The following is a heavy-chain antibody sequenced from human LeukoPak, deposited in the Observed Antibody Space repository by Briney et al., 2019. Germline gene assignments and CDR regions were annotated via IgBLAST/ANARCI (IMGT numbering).Heavy chain of an antibody. J-gene: IGHJ5*02. Sequence: GGSLRLSCAASGFTFSDYYMSWIRQAPGKGLEWVSYISSSGSTIYYADSVKGRFTISRDNAKNSLYLQMNSLRAEDTAVYYCARRYCSSTSCYKRQEFDPWGQGTLVTVSS. CDR2: ISSSGSTI. D-gene: IGHD2-2*02. CDR3: ARRYCSSTSCYKRQEFDP. CDR1: GFTFSDYY. V-gene: IGHV3-11*04.